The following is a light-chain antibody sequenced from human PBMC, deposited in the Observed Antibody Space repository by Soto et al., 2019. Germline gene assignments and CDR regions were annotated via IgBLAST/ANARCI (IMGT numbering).Light chain of an antibody. Sequence: TQMTQSPSSLSASVGDRVTITCRASQSISSYLNWYHQKPGKAPKLLIYAASNLQTGVPSRFSGSGSGTDFTLTISSLQPEDFATYYCQQSYSTPVTFGQGTKV. V-gene: IGKV1-39*01. CDR2: AAS. J-gene: IGKJ1*01. CDR1: QSISSY. CDR3: QQSYSTPVT.